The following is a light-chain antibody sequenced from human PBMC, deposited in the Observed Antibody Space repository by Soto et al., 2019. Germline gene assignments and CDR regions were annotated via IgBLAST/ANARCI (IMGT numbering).Light chain of an antibody. CDR1: STDFENYNL. CDR3: SSYAGSSARVV. Sequence: QSALTQPASVSGSPGQSITISCTRSSTDFENYNLVSWYQHCPDKAPKLIIYEGTKRPSEISDRFSGSESDTTASLIISGLRPEDEADYYCSSYAGSSARVVFGGGTKLTVL. V-gene: IGLV2-23*01. CDR2: EGT. J-gene: IGLJ2*01.